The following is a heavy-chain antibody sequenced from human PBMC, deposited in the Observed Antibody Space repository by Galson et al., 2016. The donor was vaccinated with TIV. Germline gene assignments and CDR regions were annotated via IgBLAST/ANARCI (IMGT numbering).Heavy chain of an antibody. CDR1: RGSFSSFA. D-gene: IGHD2-21*01. V-gene: IGHV1-69*13. CDR3: ARGGLSCDPGDYHYFYMDV. Sequence: SVKVSCKASRGSFSSFAINWVRQAPGQGLEWMGGSVPMSGIATYAQKFQGRVTFSADASTTTAYLEQRSLSSQDPAVYYCARGGLSCDPGDYHYFYMDVWGKGTAVTVSS. CDR2: SVPMSGIA. J-gene: IGHJ6*03.